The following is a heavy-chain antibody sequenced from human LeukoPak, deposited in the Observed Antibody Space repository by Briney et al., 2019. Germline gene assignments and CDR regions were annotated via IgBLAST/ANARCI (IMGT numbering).Heavy chain of an antibody. Sequence: GASVKVSCKASGYTFTSYGISWVRQAPGQGLEWMGWISAYNGNTNYAQKLQGRVTMTTDTSTSTAYMELRSRRSDDTAVYYCARLGRYYYDSSGDSNFDYWGQGTLVTVSS. V-gene: IGHV1-18*01. D-gene: IGHD3-22*01. J-gene: IGHJ4*02. CDR2: ISAYNGNT. CDR3: ARLGRYYYDSSGDSNFDY. CDR1: GYTFTSYG.